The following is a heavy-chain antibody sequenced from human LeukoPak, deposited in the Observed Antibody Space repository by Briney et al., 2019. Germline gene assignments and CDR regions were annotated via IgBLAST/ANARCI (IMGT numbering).Heavy chain of an antibody. CDR1: GGSFSGYY. V-gene: IGHV4-34*01. Sequence: SETLSLTCAVYGGSFSGYYWSWIRQPPGKGLEWIGEINHSGSTYYNPSLKSRVTISVDTSKNQFSLKLSSVTAADTAVYYCATPLGYCSSTSCYGGDAFDIWGQGTMVTVSS. CDR2: INHSGST. J-gene: IGHJ3*02. CDR3: ATPLGYCSSTSCYGGDAFDI. D-gene: IGHD2-2*01.